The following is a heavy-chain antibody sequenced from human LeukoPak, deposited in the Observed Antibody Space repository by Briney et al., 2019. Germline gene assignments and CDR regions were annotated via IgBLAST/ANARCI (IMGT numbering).Heavy chain of an antibody. CDR1: GYTFTSYG. CDR2: ISAYNGNT. Sequence: ASVKVSCKASGYTFTSYGISWVRHAPGQGLEWMGWISAYNGNTNYAQKLQGRVTMTTDTSTSTAYMELRSLRSDDTAVYYCARGSDFWSGYQARYYYYMDVWGKGTTVTVSS. J-gene: IGHJ6*03. D-gene: IGHD3-3*01. CDR3: ARGSDFWSGYQARYYYYMDV. V-gene: IGHV1-18*01.